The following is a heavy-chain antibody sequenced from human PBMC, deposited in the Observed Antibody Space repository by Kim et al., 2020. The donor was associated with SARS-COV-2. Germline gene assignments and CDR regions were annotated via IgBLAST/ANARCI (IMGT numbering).Heavy chain of an antibody. J-gene: IGHJ6*02. D-gene: IGHD5-18*01. V-gene: IGHV3-43*01. Sequence: YAGSVQGHFTVSRDNSKNSLYLQMTRLRNEDSALYFCAKAPPGYSYGMDVWGQGTTVTVSS. CDR3: AKAPPGYSYGMDV.